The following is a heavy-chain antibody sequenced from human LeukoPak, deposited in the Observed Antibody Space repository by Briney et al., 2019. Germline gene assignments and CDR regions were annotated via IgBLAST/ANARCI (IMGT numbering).Heavy chain of an antibody. V-gene: IGHV3-30-3*01. D-gene: IGHD3-10*01. Sequence: GGSLRLSCAASGFTFSSYAMHWVRQAPGKGLEWVAVISYDGSNKYYADSVKGRFTTSRDNSKNTLYLQMNSLRAEDTAVYYCLRFYGSGSYYYDYWGQGTLVTVSS. CDR2: ISYDGSNK. CDR1: GFTFSSYA. CDR3: LRFYGSGSYYYDY. J-gene: IGHJ4*02.